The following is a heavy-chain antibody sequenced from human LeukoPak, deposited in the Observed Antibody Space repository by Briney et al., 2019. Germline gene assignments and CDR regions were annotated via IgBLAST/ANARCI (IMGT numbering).Heavy chain of an antibody. J-gene: IGHJ6*02. Sequence: GGSLRLSCAASGFTVSSSYMSWVRQAPGKGLEWVSVIYSGGSTYYADSVKGRFTIPRDNSKNTLYLQMNSLRAEDTAVYYCARGGSEQTKELWLRFYYYGMDVWGQGTTVTVSS. CDR3: ARGGSEQTKELWLRFYYYGMDV. D-gene: IGHD5-18*01. V-gene: IGHV3-66*01. CDR1: GFTVSSSY. CDR2: IYSGGST.